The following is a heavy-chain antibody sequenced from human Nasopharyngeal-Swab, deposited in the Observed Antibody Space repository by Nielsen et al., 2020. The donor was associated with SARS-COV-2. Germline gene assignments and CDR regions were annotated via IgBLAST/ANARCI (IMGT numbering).Heavy chain of an antibody. Sequence: GGSLRLSCAASGFTFSSYAMSWVRQAPGKGLEWVSAISGSGGSTYYADSVKGRFTISRDNSKNTLYLQMNSLRAEDTAVYYCANPLTADWLGTFDYWGQGTLVTVSS. D-gene: IGHD3-9*01. CDR3: ANPLTADWLGTFDY. V-gene: IGHV3-23*01. CDR2: ISGSGGST. CDR1: GFTFSSYA. J-gene: IGHJ4*02.